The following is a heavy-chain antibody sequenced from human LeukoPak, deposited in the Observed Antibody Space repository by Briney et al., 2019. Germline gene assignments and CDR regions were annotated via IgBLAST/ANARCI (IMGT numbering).Heavy chain of an antibody. Sequence: SETLSLTCAVYGGSFSGYYWSWIRQPPGKGLEWIGEINHSGSTNYNPSLKSRVTISVDTSKNQFSLKLSSVTAADTAVYYCARGHSSYYDFWSLNRFDPWGQGTLVTVSS. D-gene: IGHD3-3*01. J-gene: IGHJ5*02. V-gene: IGHV4-34*01. CDR3: ARGHSSYYDFWSLNRFDP. CDR2: INHSGST. CDR1: GGSFSGYY.